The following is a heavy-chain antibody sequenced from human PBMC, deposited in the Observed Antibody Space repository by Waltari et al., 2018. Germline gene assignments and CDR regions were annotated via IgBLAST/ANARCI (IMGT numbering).Heavy chain of an antibody. D-gene: IGHD3-9*01. CDR2: IWYDGSNK. Sequence: QVQLVESGGGVVQPGRSLRLSCAASGFTFSSYGIHWVRQAPGKGLEWVAVIWYDGSNKYYADSVKGRFTISRDNSKNTLYLQMNSLRAEDTAVYYCARENDILTGYYFDAFDIWGQGTMVTVSS. J-gene: IGHJ3*02. CDR3: ARENDILTGYYFDAFDI. CDR1: GFTFSSYG. V-gene: IGHV3-33*01.